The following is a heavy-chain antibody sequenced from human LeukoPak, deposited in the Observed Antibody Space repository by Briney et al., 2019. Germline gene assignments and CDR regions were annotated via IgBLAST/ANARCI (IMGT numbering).Heavy chain of an antibody. CDR2: IYYSGST. J-gene: IGHJ4*02. CDR3: AREKNGNEPFDY. Sequence: SETLSLTCTVSGGSISSSGYYWGWIRQPPGKGLEWIGSIYYSGSTYYNPSLKSRVTISVDTSKKQFSLKLSSVTAADTAVYYCAREKNGNEPFDYWGQGTLVTVSS. D-gene: IGHD4-23*01. CDR1: GGSISSSGYY. V-gene: IGHV4-39*07.